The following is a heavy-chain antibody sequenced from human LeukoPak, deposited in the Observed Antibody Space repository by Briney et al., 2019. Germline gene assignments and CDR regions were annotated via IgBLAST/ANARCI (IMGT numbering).Heavy chain of an antibody. J-gene: IGHJ5*02. Sequence: GESLKISFKGSGSGFTSYWIGWVRPMPGKGLEWMGIIYPGDSDTRYSPSFQGQVTISADKSISTAYLQWSSLKASDTAMYYCARRYYYGSEPENWFDPWGQGTLVTVSS. CDR2: IYPGDSDT. CDR1: GSGFTSYW. CDR3: ARRYYYGSEPENWFDP. D-gene: IGHD3-10*01. V-gene: IGHV5-51*01.